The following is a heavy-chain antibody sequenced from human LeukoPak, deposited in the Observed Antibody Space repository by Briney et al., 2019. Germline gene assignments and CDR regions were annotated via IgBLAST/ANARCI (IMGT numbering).Heavy chain of an antibody. J-gene: IGHJ4*02. CDR2: ISGSGGST. Sequence: GGSLRLSCAASGFTFSSYGMSWVRQAPGKGLEWVSAISGSGGSTYYADSVKGRFTISRDNSKNTLYLQMNSLRAEDTAVYYCAKEGREYYYDSSAYSNYFDYWGQGTLVTVSS. V-gene: IGHV3-23*01. CDR1: GFTFSSYG. CDR3: AKEGREYYYDSSAYSNYFDY. D-gene: IGHD3-22*01.